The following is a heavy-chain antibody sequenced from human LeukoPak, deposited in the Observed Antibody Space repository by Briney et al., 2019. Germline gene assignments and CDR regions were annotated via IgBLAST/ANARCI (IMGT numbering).Heavy chain of an antibody. Sequence: GGSLRLSCEASGFTFSTYGMHWVRQAPGMGLEWVAVIRSDGNTKYYADSVKGRFTISRDNSKHTVYLQMSSLRAEDTAVYYCAKGNYGGDGYWGQGTLVTVSS. J-gene: IGHJ4*02. CDR3: AKGNYGGDGY. D-gene: IGHD4-23*01. CDR1: GFTFSTYG. CDR2: IRSDGNTK. V-gene: IGHV3-30*02.